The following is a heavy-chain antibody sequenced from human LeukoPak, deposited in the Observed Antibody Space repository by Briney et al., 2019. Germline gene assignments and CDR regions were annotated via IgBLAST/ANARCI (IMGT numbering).Heavy chain of an antibody. CDR2: IYRGDSDS. CDR3: ARLRASRGHYHDY. Sequence: GESLEISCKGSGYTFTSYWIGWVRQMPGKGLEWMGIIYRGDSDSRYTSSFQGHVTISAEKSISSTYLKWSSLKASDTAMYSSARLRASRGHYHDYWGHGTQVTVSS. J-gene: IGHJ4*01. CDR1: GYTFTSYW. V-gene: IGHV5-51*01. D-gene: IGHD3-3*01.